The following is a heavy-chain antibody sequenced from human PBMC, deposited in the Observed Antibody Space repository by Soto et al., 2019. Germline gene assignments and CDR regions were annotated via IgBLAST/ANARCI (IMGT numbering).Heavy chain of an antibody. D-gene: IGHD3-9*01. CDR3: AIARNFLTGYYKGGFYYFDY. V-gene: IGHV4-59*01. Sequence: SETLCLTCTVSGDSNSSYYWSWIRLPLGKELKWIGYISYSGSTTYNPSLKSRLSISLHTSKNQFSLTLDSVTAADTAVYYCAIARNFLTGYYKGGFYYFDYWGQGTLVTVSA. CDR1: GDSNSSYY. CDR2: ISYSGST. J-gene: IGHJ4*01.